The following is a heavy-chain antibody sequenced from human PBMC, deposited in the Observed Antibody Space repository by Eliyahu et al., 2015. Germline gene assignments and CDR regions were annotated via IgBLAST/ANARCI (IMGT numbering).Heavy chain of an antibody. CDR2: ISGSGGST. V-gene: IGHV3-23*01. J-gene: IGHJ3*02. CDR3: AKDLISLIAVAGTGEVPFDI. CDR1: GFPFXXYA. D-gene: IGHD6-19*01. Sequence: EVQLLESGGGLVQPGGSLRLSCAAXGFPFXXYAMSWVRQAPGKGLEWVSAISGSGGSTYYADSVKGRFTISRDNSKNTLYLQMNSLRAEDTAVYYCAKDLISLIAVAGTGEVPFDIWGQGTMVTVSS.